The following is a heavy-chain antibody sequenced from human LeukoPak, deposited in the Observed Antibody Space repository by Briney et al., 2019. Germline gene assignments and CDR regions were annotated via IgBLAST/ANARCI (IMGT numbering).Heavy chain of an antibody. J-gene: IGHJ4*02. Sequence: PSETLSLTCTVSGGSISSYYWSWIRQPPGKGLEWIGYIYYSGSTNYNPSLKSRVTISVDTSKNQFSLKLSSVTAADTAVYYCARGGGFGELLNFDYWGQGTLVTVSS. CDR1: GGSISSYY. CDR3: ARGGGFGELLNFDY. V-gene: IGHV4-59*01. CDR2: IYYSGST. D-gene: IGHD3-10*01.